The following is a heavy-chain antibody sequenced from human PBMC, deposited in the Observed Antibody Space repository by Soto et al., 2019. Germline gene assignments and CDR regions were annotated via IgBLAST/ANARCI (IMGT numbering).Heavy chain of an antibody. D-gene: IGHD6-19*01. CDR3: ARGIAVAGYSCYGIDV. Sequence: QVQLQQWGAGLLKPSETLSLTCAVYGGSFSGYYWSWIRQPPGEGLAWIGEINHSGSTNYNPSLMSRVTIAVDTTKNQFSLKMSSVTAADTAVYFCARGIAVAGYSCYGIDVWGQGTTVTVSS. CDR1: GGSFSGYY. CDR2: INHSGST. J-gene: IGHJ6*02. V-gene: IGHV4-34*01.